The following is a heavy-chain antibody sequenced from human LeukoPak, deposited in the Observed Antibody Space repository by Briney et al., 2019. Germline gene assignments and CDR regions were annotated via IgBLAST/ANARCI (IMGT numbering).Heavy chain of an antibody. CDR1: GFTFSSYW. CDR2: IKQDGSEK. Sequence: PGGSLRLSCAASGFTFSSYWMTWVRQAPGKGLEWVANIKQDGSEKYYVDSVRGRFTISRDNAKNSLYLQMNSLRAEDTAVYYCARDLYYYDSSGSPGGYWGQGTLVTVSS. D-gene: IGHD3-22*01. J-gene: IGHJ4*02. CDR3: ARDLYYYDSSGSPGGY. V-gene: IGHV3-7*01.